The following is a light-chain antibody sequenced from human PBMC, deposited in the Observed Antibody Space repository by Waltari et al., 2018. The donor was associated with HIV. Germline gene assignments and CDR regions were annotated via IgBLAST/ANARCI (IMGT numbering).Light chain of an antibody. CDR3: SQYYSTPT. CDR1: RSVLSPSDSVNY. V-gene: IGKV4-1*01. Sequence: MVLTQSPDSLSVSLGERATIHCRSERSVLSPSDSVNYFAWYRQKAGERPSLLFFRASTRASGVPARFNGSGSETDFTLTNDHVQAEDVSLFIWSQYYSTPTFGRGTRLDI. J-gene: IGKJ5*01. CDR2: RAS.